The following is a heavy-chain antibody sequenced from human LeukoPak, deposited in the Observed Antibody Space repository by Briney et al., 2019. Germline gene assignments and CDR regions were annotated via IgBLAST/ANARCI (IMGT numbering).Heavy chain of an antibody. CDR2: IYSGGST. D-gene: IGHD3-3*01. CDR3: AKVDYDFWRNANSGLE. J-gene: IGHJ4*02. V-gene: IGHV3-66*01. CDR1: GFTVSSNY. Sequence: PGGSLRLSCAASGFTVSSNYMSWVRQAPGKGLEWVSVIYSGGSTYYADSVKGRFTISRDNSKNTLYLQMNSLRAEDTAVYYCAKVDYDFWRNANSGLEWGQGTLVTVSS.